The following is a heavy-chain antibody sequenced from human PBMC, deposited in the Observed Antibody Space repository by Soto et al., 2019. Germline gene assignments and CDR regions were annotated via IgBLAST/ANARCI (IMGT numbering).Heavy chain of an antibody. Sequence: QVQLQQWGAGLLKPSETLSLTCAVYGGSFRGYYWSWIRQPPGKGLEWIGESNHSGSTNYNPSLKSRVTISVDTSKNQFSLKLSSVTAADTAVYYCARGLLYYYCSGSPGNWFDPWGQGTLVTVSS. V-gene: IGHV4-34*01. CDR3: ARGLLYYYCSGSPGNWFDP. CDR1: GGSFRGYY. CDR2: SNHSGST. D-gene: IGHD3-10*01. J-gene: IGHJ5*02.